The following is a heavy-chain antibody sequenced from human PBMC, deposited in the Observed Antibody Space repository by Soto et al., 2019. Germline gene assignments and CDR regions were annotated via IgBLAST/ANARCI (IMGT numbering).Heavy chain of an antibody. CDR2: ISGSGGST. J-gene: IGHJ6*02. CDR3: AKANTRGGSPGDCMDV. CDR1: GFAFSSYA. D-gene: IGHD1-26*01. Sequence: EVQLLESGGGLVQPGGSLRLSCAASGFAFSSYAMSWVRQPPGKGLEWVSAISGSGGSTYYADSVKGRFTISGDNSKNTLYLQMNSLRAEDTAVYYCAKANTRGGSPGDCMDVWGQGTTVTVCS. V-gene: IGHV3-23*01.